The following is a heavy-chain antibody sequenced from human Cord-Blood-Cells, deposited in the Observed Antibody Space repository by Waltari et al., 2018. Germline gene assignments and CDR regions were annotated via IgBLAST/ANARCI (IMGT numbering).Heavy chain of an antibody. CDR2: IYYSGST. J-gene: IGHJ4*02. CDR3: ARPRYYDSSGYYY. V-gene: IGHV4-39*07. CDR1: GGSISSSSYY. D-gene: IGHD3-22*01. Sequence: QLQLQESGPGLVKPSETLSLTCTVSGGSISSSSYYWGWFRQPPGKGLEWIGSIYYSGSTYYNPSIKSRVTISVDTSKNQFSLKLSSVTAADTAVYYCARPRYYDSSGYYYWGQGTLVTVSS.